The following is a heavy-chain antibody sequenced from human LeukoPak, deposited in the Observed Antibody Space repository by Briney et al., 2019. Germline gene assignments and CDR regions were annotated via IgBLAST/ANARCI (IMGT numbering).Heavy chain of an antibody. V-gene: IGHV4-39*01. CDR1: GGSISSSTYY. Sequence: PSETLSLTCTVSGGSISSSTYYWGWIRQPPGKGLEWIGSSYSRGNTYYNPSLKSRVTIFIDTSKNQFSLKLTSVTAADTAVYYCARGSSGWAAFDYWGQGTLVTVSS. D-gene: IGHD6-19*01. CDR3: ARGSSGWAAFDY. J-gene: IGHJ4*02. CDR2: SYSRGNT.